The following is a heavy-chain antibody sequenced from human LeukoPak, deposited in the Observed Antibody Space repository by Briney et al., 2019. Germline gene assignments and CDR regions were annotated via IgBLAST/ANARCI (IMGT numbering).Heavy chain of an antibody. J-gene: IGHJ4*02. D-gene: IGHD3-3*01. V-gene: IGHV3-64*01. CDR3: ARDRAPTIFGVVGGFDY. Sequence: GGSLRLXCAASGFTFSSYAMHWVRQAPGKGLEYVSAISSNGGSTYYANSVKGRFTISRDNSKNTLYLQMGSLRAEDMAVYYCARDRAPTIFGVVGGFDYWGQGNLVTVSS. CDR1: GFTFSSYA. CDR2: ISSNGGST.